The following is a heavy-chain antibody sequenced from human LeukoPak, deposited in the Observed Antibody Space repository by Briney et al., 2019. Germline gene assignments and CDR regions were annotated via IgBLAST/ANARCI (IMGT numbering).Heavy chain of an antibody. CDR2: IWYDGSNK. Sequence: GRSLRLSCAASGFTFSSYGMHWVRQAPGKGLEWVAVIWYDGSNKYYADSVKGRFTISRDNSKNTLYLQMNSLRAEDTAVYYCAREGGYCSGGSCYWSDPWGQGTLVTVSS. V-gene: IGHV3-33*01. J-gene: IGHJ5*02. CDR1: GFTFSSYG. CDR3: AREGGYCSGGSCYWSDP. D-gene: IGHD2-15*01.